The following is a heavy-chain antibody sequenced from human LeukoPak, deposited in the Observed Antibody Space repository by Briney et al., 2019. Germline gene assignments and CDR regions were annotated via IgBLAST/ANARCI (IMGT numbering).Heavy chain of an antibody. CDR3: ARHRAYSSSSPFDY. J-gene: IGHJ4*02. CDR2: IYYTGST. D-gene: IGHD6-6*01. CDR1: GGSVSSLY. V-gene: IGHV4-59*08. Sequence: SETLSLTCSVSGGSVSSLYWSWIRQPPGKGLEWIGYIYYTGSTNYNPSLKSRVTMFVDMSKNQFSLRLSSVTAADTAVYYCARHRAYSSSSPFDYWGQGTLVTVSS.